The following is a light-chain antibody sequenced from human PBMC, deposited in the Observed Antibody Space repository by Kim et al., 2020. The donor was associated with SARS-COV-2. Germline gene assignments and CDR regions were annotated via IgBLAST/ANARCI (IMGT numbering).Light chain of an antibody. V-gene: IGKV1-8*01. CDR3: QQYYSYPFT. CDR1: QGISSY. CDR2: AAS. Sequence: AATGDRVTISCRASQGISSYLAWYQQKPGKAPKLLIYAASTLQSGVPSRFSGSGSGTDFTLTISCLQSEDFATYYCQQYYSYPFTFGPGTKVDIK. J-gene: IGKJ3*01.